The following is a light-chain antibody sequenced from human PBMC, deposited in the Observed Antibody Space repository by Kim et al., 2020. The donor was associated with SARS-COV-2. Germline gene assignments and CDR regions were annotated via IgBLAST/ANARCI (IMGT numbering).Light chain of an antibody. V-gene: IGKV1-39*01. Sequence: SASIGGRVTHTRRASQTMRNNLNWYLQTPGRAPQLLIYAGSNLQRGVTSRFSGSESGSDFTFTISRLPPEDFATYYCQQSYCFPYTFGQGTKLEI. CDR3: QQSYCFPYT. CDR2: AGS. CDR1: QTMRNN. J-gene: IGKJ2*01.